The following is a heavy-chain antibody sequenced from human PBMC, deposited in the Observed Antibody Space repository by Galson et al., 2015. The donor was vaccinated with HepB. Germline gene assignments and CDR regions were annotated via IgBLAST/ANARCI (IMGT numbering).Heavy chain of an antibody. Sequence: SLRLSCAASGFKFGAYAMQWVRQAPGKGLEWVAGISWNGGAVGFAGAVKGRFTISMDTANNSLHLQMNGLTIEDTALYYCAKAGGSSWYGWYFDLWGRGTLVTVSS. V-gene: IGHV3-9*01. J-gene: IGHJ2*01. D-gene: IGHD6-13*01. CDR2: ISWNGGAV. CDR3: AKAGGSSWYGWYFDL. CDR1: GFKFGAYA.